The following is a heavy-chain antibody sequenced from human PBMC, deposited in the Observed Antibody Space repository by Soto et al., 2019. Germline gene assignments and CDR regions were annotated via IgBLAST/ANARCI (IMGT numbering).Heavy chain of an antibody. Sequence: GGSLRLSCEGSGFIFSNAWMNWVRQAPGKGLEWVGRIKSEPNGGTTDYAAPVKGRFTVSRDDSKRTVYLQMNSLKAEDTAVYYCATGGYHFDYWGQGTLVTVSS. V-gene: IGHV3-15*01. J-gene: IGHJ4*02. CDR3: ATGGYHFDY. CDR2: IKSEPNGGTT. D-gene: IGHD2-15*01. CDR1: GFIFSNAW.